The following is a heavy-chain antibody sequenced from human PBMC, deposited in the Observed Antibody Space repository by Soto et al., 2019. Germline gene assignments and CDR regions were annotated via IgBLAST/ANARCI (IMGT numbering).Heavy chain of an antibody. J-gene: IGHJ4*02. CDR1: GDSVSSNSAA. CDR2: TFYRSQWYD. V-gene: IGHV6-1*01. D-gene: IGHD3-22*01. Sequence: SQTLSLTCANSGDSVSSNSAAWNWIRQSPSRGLEWLGRTFYRSQWYDDYAVSVKSRITINADMSKNQFSLQLNSVTPEDTALYYCVRDDSASGRYFYYWGQGTLLTVSS. CDR3: VRDDSASGRYFYY.